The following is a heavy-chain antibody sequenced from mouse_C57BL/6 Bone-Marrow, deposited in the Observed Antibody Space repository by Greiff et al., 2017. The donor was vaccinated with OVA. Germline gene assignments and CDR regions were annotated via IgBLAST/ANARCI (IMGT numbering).Heavy chain of an antibody. J-gene: IGHJ2*01. CDR3: TREGHSSGLDY. CDR1: GFTFSSYA. D-gene: IGHD3-2*02. Sequence: EVKLVESGAGLVKPGGSLKLSCAASGFTFSSYAMSWVRQTPEKRLEWVAYISSGGDYIYYADTVKGRFTISRDNARNTLYLQMSSLKSEDTAMYYCTREGHSSGLDYWGQGTTLTVSS. CDR2: ISSGGDYI. V-gene: IGHV5-9-1*02.